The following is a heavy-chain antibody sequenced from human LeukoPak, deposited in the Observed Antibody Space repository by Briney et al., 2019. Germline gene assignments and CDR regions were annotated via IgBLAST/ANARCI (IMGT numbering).Heavy chain of an antibody. CDR1: GYTFTNYG. CDR2: ISGYNGDT. Sequence: ASVKVSCKASGYTFTNYGLSWVRQAPGQGLEWMGWISGYNGDTKYAQKLQDRVTMTTDTSTSTAYMELRSLRSDDTAVYFCTRDGPAPGWYLDLWGRGTLVTVSS. J-gene: IGHJ2*01. V-gene: IGHV1-18*01. CDR3: TRDGPAPGWYLDL.